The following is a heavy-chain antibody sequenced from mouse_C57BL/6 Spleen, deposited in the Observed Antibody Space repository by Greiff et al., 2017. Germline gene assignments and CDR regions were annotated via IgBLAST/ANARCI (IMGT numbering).Heavy chain of an antibody. J-gene: IGHJ4*01. D-gene: IGHD1-1*01. V-gene: IGHV1-80*01. CDR1: GYAFSSYW. CDR2: IYPGDGDT. CDR3: ARGVITTVVADAMDY. Sequence: VKLQESGAELVKPGASVKISCKASGYAFSSYWMNWVKQRPGKGLEWIGQIYPGDGDTNYNGKFKGKATLTADKSSSTAYMQLSSLTSEDSAVYFCARGVITTVVADAMDYWGQGTSVTVSS.